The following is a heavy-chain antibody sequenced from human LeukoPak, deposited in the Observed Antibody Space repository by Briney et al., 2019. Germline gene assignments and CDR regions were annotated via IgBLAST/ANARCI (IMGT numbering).Heavy chain of an antibody. CDR3: ARDRSVSSIAARPGSFDY. CDR1: RFTFSNYA. CDR2: LSGSGDST. Sequence: GGSLRLSCAASRFTFSNYAMSWVRQAPGKGLEWVSGLSGSGDSTYYADSVKGRFTISRDNSKNTLYLQMNSLRAEDTAVYYCARDRSVSSIAARPGSFDYWGQGTLVTVSS. V-gene: IGHV3-23*01. D-gene: IGHD6-6*01. J-gene: IGHJ4*02.